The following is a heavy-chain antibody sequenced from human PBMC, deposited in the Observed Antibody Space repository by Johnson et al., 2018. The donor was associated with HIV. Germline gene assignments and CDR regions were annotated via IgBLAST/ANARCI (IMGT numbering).Heavy chain of an antibody. D-gene: IGHD4-11*01. Sequence: MQLVESGGGLVQPGRSLRLSCAASGFTVSSNYMSWVRQAPGKGLEWVSVIYSGGSTYYADSVKGRFTISRDNSKNTLYLQMNSLRAEDTAVYYCAREKTTPDALDIWGQGTMVTVSS. CDR3: AREKTTPDALDI. CDR2: IYSGGST. J-gene: IGHJ3*02. CDR1: GFTVSSNY. V-gene: IGHV3-66*01.